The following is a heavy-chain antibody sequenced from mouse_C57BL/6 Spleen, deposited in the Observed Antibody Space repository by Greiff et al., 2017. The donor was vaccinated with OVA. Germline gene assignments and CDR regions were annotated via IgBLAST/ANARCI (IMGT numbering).Heavy chain of an antibody. D-gene: IGHD2-3*01. J-gene: IGHJ2*01. Sequence: QVQLKESGLELVKPGASVKISCKASGYAFSSSWMNWVKQRPGKGLEWIGRIYPGDGDTNYNGKFKGKATLTADKSSSTAYMQLSSLTSEDSAVYFCVREIYDGFKPSFDYWGQGTTLTVSS. CDR2: IYPGDGDT. V-gene: IGHV1-82*01. CDR1: GYAFSSSW. CDR3: VREIYDGFKPSFDY.